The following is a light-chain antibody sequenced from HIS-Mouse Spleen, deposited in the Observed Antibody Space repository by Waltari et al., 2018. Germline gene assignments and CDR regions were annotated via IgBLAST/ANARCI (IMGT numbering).Light chain of an antibody. J-gene: IGLJ2*01. CDR1: RRDVCGYHY. CDR3: SSYTSSSTLV. CDR2: DVR. Sequence: QSALTQPASVSGSPGQSITISCTGPRRDVCGYHYLPWYPQHPGKAPKPMIYDVRNRPSGVSNRFSGSKAGNTASLTISGLQAEDEADYYCSSYTSSSTLVFGGGTKLTVL. V-gene: IGLV2-14*03.